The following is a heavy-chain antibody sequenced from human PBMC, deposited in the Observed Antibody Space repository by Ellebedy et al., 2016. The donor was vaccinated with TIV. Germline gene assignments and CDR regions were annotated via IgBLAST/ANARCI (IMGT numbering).Heavy chain of an antibody. Sequence: ASVKVSXXTSGYTFNIYGITWVRQAPGQGLEWVGWINPYSGDTNYAHEVQGRVTMTTDTSTSTAYMDLRSLRSDETAIYYCARIAAAGKRAFDFWGQGTLVTVSP. CDR2: INPYSGDT. CDR1: GYTFNIYG. D-gene: IGHD6-25*01. V-gene: IGHV1-18*01. J-gene: IGHJ4*02. CDR3: ARIAAAGKRAFDF.